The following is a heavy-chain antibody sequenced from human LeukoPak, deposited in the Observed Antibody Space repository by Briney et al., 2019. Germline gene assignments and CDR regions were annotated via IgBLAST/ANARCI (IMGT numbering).Heavy chain of an antibody. Sequence: SETLSLTCTVSGGSISSGDYYWCWIRQPPGKGLEWIGYIYYSGSTYYNPSLKSRVTISVDTSKNQFSLKLSSVTAADTAVYYCARARGWGAFDIWGQGTMVTVSS. CDR1: GGSISSGDYY. D-gene: IGHD5-12*01. V-gene: IGHV4-30-4*01. CDR3: ARARGWGAFDI. CDR2: IYYSGST. J-gene: IGHJ3*02.